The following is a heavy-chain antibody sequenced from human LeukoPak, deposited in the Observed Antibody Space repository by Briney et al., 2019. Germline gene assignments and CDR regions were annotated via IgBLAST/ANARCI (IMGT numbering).Heavy chain of an antibody. D-gene: IGHD6-6*01. CDR2: ISYDGSNK. V-gene: IGHV3-30*18. CDR3: AKDLGSSWDY. J-gene: IGHJ4*02. CDR1: GFTFSSYE. Sequence: GGSLRLAWAASGFTFSSYETNWVRQAPGKGLEWVAVISYDGSNKYYADSVKGRFTISRDNSKNTLYLQMNSLRAEDTAVYYCAKDLGSSWDYWGQGTLVTVSS.